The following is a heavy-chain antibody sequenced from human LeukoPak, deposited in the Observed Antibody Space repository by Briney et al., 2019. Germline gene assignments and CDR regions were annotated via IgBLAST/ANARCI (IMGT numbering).Heavy chain of an antibody. J-gene: IGHJ6*03. CDR3: ARLGLNYDILTGYYKDYYYYMDV. Sequence: GESLKISCKGSGYSFTSYWIGWVRQMPGKGLEWMGIIYPGDSDTRYSPSFQGQVTISADKSISTAYLQWSSLKASDTAMYYCARLGLNYDILTGYYKDYYYYMDVWGKGTTVTVSS. CDR1: GYSFTSYW. D-gene: IGHD3-9*01. V-gene: IGHV5-51*01. CDR2: IYPGDSDT.